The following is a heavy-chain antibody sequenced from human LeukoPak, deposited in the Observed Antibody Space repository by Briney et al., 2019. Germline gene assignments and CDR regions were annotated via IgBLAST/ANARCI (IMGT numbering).Heavy chain of an antibody. CDR2: IYSSGSA. CDR3: ARPHDDYDT. CDR1: GSTINNNF. J-gene: IGHJ4*01. V-gene: IGHV4-59*08. D-gene: IGHD3-16*01. Sequence: KPSETLSLTCTVSGSTINNNFLTWIRQPPGKGLEWVGYIYSSGSANYNPYLKSRVIISGDTSKNQISLRLTSVTAADTAMYFCARPHDDYDTWGHGPLVTVSS.